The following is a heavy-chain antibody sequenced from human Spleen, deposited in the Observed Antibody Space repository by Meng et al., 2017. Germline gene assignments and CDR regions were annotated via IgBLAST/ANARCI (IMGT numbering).Heavy chain of an antibody. CDR2: VYSSGTT. Sequence: QLQLQESGPGLVKPSETLSLTCTVSGGSISTSDFYWAWIRQSPGKGLEWIGCVYSSGTTYYDPSLKSRVTVSIDTSKSQFSLKLTSVTAADTAVYYCVRSSGWVRTGFDPWGQGTLVTVSS. D-gene: IGHD6-19*01. CDR3: VRSSGWVRTGFDP. V-gene: IGHV4-39*01. J-gene: IGHJ5*02. CDR1: GGSISTSDFY.